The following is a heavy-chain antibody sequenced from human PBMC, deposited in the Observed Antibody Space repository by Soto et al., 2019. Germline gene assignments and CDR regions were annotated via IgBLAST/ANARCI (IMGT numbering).Heavy chain of an antibody. Sequence: QVQLVESGGGVVQPGRSLRLSCAASGFTFSSYAMHWVRQAPGKGLEWVAVISYDGSNKYYADSVKGRFTISRDNSKNTRYLQMNSLRAEDTAVYYCAKEVAATTYFAYWGQGTLVTVSS. CDR3: AKEVAATTYFAY. CDR2: ISYDGSNK. J-gene: IGHJ4*02. D-gene: IGHD2-15*01. V-gene: IGHV3-30-3*01. CDR1: GFTFSSYA.